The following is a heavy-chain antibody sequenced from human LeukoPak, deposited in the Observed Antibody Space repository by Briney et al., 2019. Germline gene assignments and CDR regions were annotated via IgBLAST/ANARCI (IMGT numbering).Heavy chain of an antibody. V-gene: IGHV3-9*01. CDR2: INWNSDTK. J-gene: IGHJ6*02. CDR3: AKDTGGNGAYFYAMDV. Sequence: TGGSLRLSCVGSGFAFHNYAMHWVRRPPGKGLEWVSAINWNSDTKAYADSVKGRFTISRDRARNSLYLQMDSLRPEDTALYCCAKDTGGNGAYFYAMDVWGQGTSVTVSS. CDR1: GFAFHNYA. D-gene: IGHD4-23*01.